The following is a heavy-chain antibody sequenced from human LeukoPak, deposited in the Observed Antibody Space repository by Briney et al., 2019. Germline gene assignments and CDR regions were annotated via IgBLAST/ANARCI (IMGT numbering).Heavy chain of an antibody. J-gene: IGHJ4*02. CDR1: GYTFTGYY. Sequence: ASVKVSCKASGYTFTGYYMHWLRQAPGQGLEWMGWINPNSGGTNYAQKFQGRVTMTRDTSISTAYMELSRLRSDDTAVYYCARGTGYSSPFDYWGQGTLVTVSS. CDR2: INPNSGGT. CDR3: ARGTGYSSPFDY. D-gene: IGHD6-13*01. V-gene: IGHV1-2*02.